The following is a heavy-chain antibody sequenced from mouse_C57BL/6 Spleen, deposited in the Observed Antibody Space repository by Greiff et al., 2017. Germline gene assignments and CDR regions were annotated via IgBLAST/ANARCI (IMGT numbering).Heavy chain of an antibody. Sequence: VKLVESGPGLVQPSQSLSITCTVSGFSLTSYGVHWVRQSPGKGLEWLGVIWRGGSTDYNAAFMSRLSITKDNSKSHVFFKMNSLQADDTAIYYCAKRSKWNYFDYWGQGTTLTVSS. CDR3: AKRSKWNYFDY. J-gene: IGHJ2*01. D-gene: IGHD1-3*01. CDR1: GFSLTSYG. CDR2: IWRGGST. V-gene: IGHV2-5*01.